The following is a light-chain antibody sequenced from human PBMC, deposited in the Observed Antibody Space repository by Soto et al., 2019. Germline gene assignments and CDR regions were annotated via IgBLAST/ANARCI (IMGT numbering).Light chain of an antibody. J-gene: IGLJ3*02. CDR3: QSYDSSLFWV. Sequence: QAVVTQSPSVSGAPGQRVTISCTGSSSNIGAGYDVHWYQQLPGTAPKLLIYGNNNRPSGVPDRFSGSKSGTSATLAITGLQAEDEADYYCQSYDSSLFWVFGGGTKLTVL. V-gene: IGLV1-40*01. CDR1: SSNIGAGYD. CDR2: GNN.